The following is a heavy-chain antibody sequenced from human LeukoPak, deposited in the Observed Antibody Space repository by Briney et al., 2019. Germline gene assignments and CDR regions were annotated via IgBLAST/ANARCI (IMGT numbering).Heavy chain of an antibody. CDR2: ISSSGSII. CDR3: ARLGEMVTIYYWYLDL. CDR1: GFSYSDYY. D-gene: IGHD5-18*01. V-gene: IGHV3-11*01. Sequence: PGGSLRLSCAASGFSYSDYYMSWIRQAPGKGPEWVSYISSSGSIIYFADSLKGRFTISRDNAKTSLYLTMNSLRAEDTAVYYCARLGEMVTIYYWYLDLWGRGTLVTVSS. J-gene: IGHJ2*01.